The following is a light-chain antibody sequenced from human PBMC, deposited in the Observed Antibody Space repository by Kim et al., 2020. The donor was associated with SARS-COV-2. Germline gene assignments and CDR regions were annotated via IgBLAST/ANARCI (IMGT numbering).Light chain of an antibody. CDR2: QDT. J-gene: IGLJ3*02. V-gene: IGLV3-1*01. Sequence: SVAPGKTASITCSADNLGDKYVCWYQQRPAQSPVLVTSQDTKRPSGIPERFSGSNSGNTATLTISGTQAMDEADYYCQAWDSSTWVFGGGTQLTVL. CDR1: NLGDKY. CDR3: QAWDSSTWV.